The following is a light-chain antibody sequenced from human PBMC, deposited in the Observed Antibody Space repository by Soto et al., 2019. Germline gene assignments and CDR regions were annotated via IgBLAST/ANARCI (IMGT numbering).Light chain of an antibody. Sequence: DNQMTQSQSSLSAPVGDRVSITFRASQNISNYLNWYQQKPGEAPKLLIYAASSLQSGVPSRFSGSGSGTDFTLTITGLQPEDFATFYCKQSYSTSSYPFGHVTMV. CDR1: QNISNY. V-gene: IGKV1-39*01. CDR3: KQSYSTSSYP. J-gene: IGKJ2*01. CDR2: AAS.